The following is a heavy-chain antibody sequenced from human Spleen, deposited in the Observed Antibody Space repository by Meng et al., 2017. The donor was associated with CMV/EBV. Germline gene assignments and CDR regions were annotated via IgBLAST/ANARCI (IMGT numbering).Heavy chain of an antibody. CDR3: AKDTLFGGDDSFDI. V-gene: IGHV3-30*02. Sequence: GESLKISCVGSRFTFRGMHWVRQAPGKGLEWVSFIQYDGSSKLYADSVKGRFTISRDNSRNTLYLQINSLRPEDTAIYYCAKDTLFGGDDSFDIWGHGTMVTVSS. CDR2: IQYDGSSK. CDR1: RFTFRG. D-gene: IGHD3-3*01. J-gene: IGHJ3*02.